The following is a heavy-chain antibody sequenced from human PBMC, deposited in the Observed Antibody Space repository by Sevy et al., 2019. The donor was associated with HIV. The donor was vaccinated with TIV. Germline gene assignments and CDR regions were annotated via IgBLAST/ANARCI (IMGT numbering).Heavy chain of an antibody. CDR3: ARVSSAGGGDY. J-gene: IGHJ4*02. CDR2: IRPDGSET. Sequence: GGSLRLSCAASGLTFSTSWMKWVRQAPGKGLECVANIRPDGSETYYADSVRGWFTISRDNARDSVFLQMNSLRVEDTAVYYCARVSSAGGGDYWGQGVLVTVSS. CDR1: GLTFSTSW. D-gene: IGHD6-13*01. V-gene: IGHV3-7*01.